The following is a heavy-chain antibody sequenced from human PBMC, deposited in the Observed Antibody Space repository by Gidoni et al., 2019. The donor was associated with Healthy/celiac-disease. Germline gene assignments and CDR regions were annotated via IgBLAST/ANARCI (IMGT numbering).Heavy chain of an antibody. CDR2: IYYSGST. D-gene: IGHD3-22*01. CDR1: GGSISSSSYY. Sequence: QLQLQESGPGLVKPSETLSLTCTVPGGSISSSSYYWGWIRQPPGKGLEWIGSIYYSGSTYYNPSLKSRATISVDTSKNQFSLKLSSVTAADTAVYYCASLITMIVFWGQGTLVTVSS. CDR3: ASLITMIVF. J-gene: IGHJ4*02. V-gene: IGHV4-39*01.